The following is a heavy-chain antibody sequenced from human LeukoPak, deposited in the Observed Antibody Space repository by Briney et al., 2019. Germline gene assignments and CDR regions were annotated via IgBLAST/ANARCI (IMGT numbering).Heavy chain of an antibody. CDR1: GVSISSYH. D-gene: IGHD5-24*01. J-gene: IGHJ4*02. V-gene: IGHV4-59*01. CDR2: IYNSGSI. CDR3: ARKDGDG. Sequence: SETLSLTCTVSGVSISSYHWTWIRQPPGEGLEWIGHIYNSGSINYNPSLRGRVTISLDTSKNQVSPKLSSVTAADTATYYCARKDGDGWGQGTLVTVSS.